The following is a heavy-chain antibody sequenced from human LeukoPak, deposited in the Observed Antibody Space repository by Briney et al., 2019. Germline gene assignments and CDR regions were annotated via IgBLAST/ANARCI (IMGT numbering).Heavy chain of an antibody. CDR3: ARGPYDAFDI. V-gene: IGHV3-9*01. J-gene: IGHJ3*02. Sequence: GRSLRLSCAASGFTFDDYAMHWVRQAPGKDLEWVSGISWNSGRIGYADSVKGRFTISRDSAKNSLYLQMNSLRAEDTAVYYCARGPYDAFDIWGQGTMVTVSS. CDR1: GFTFDDYA. CDR2: ISWNSGRI.